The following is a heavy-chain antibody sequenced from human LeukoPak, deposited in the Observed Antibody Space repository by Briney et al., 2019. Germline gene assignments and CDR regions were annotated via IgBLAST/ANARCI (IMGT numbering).Heavy chain of an antibody. CDR3: AKDLTYGSGSPDHDAFDM. V-gene: IGHV3-23*01. D-gene: IGHD3-10*01. Sequence: PGGSLRLSCAASGFTFRSYAMTWVRQAPGQGLEWVSVISGDGMITYDADSVRGRFTISRDNSKNTLYLQANSLRGEDTAVYYCAKDLTYGSGSPDHDAFDMWGQGTMVTVSS. J-gene: IGHJ3*02. CDR2: ISGDGMIT. CDR1: GFTFRSYA.